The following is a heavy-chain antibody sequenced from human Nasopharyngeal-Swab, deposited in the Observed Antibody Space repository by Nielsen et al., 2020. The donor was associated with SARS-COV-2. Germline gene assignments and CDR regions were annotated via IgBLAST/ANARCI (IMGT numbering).Heavy chain of an antibody. D-gene: IGHD6-25*01. V-gene: IGHV3-15*01. Sequence: GESLKISCAASGFTFNNAWMTWVRQTPGKWLEWVGRIKSKTDGGTTDYAAPVRDRFTISRDDSKNTVYLQMNSLETEDTAIYYCATGGLGSWGQGTLVTVSS. J-gene: IGHJ5*02. CDR2: IKSKTDGGTT. CDR1: GFTFNNAW. CDR3: ATGGLGS.